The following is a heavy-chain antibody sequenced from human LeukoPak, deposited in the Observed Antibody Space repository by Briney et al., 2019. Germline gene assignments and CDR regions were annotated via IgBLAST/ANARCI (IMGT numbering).Heavy chain of an antibody. D-gene: IGHD3-10*01. CDR1: GFTFSSYT. J-gene: IGHJ6*03. CDR3: AREESYYYYMDV. V-gene: IGHV3-48*04. CDR2: ISSSSSTI. Sequence: GGSLRLSCAASGFTFSSYTMNGGRQAPGKGREWVSYISSSSSTIYYADSVKGRFNISRDNAKNSLYLQMNSLRAEDTAVYYCAREESYYYYMDVWGKGTTVTVSS.